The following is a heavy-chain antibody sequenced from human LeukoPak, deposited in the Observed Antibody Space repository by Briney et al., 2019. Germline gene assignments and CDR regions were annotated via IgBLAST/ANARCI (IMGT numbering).Heavy chain of an antibody. CDR3: ATDGGIMNAFDV. D-gene: IGHD1-26*01. CDR2: IKLDGSEQ. Sequence: PGGSLRLSCAASGFTFSYHWMAWVRQAPGKGLEWVASIKLDGSEQYYLDSVKGRFAISRDNAKNLMNLQMNILRAEDTAIYYCATDGGIMNAFDVWGQGTAVTVSS. J-gene: IGHJ3*01. V-gene: IGHV3-7*01. CDR1: GFTFSYHW.